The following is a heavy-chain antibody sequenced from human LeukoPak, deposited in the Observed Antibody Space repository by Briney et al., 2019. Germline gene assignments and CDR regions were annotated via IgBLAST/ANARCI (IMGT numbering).Heavy chain of an antibody. D-gene: IGHD1-26*01. V-gene: IGHV4-39*01. CDR2: IYYSGST. CDR1: GGSISSSSYY. Sequence: SGTLSLTCTVSGGSISSSSYYWAWIRQPPGKGLEWIGSIYYSGSTYYNPSLRSRVTISVDTSKNQFSLKLSSVTAADTAVYYCARRAHSGSYPSYLDYWGQGTLVTVSS. CDR3: ARRAHSGSYPSYLDY. J-gene: IGHJ4*02.